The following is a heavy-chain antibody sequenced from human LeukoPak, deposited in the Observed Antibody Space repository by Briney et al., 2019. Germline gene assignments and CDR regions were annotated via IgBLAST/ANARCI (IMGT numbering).Heavy chain of an antibody. V-gene: IGHV3-30*03. CDR1: GFTFSSYG. D-gene: IGHD6-19*01. CDR2: ISYDGSNK. Sequence: GGSLRLSCAASGFTFSSYGMHWVRQAPGKGLEWVAVISYDGSNKYYADSVKGRFTISRDNSKNTLYLQMNSLRAEDTAVYYCEAVAGKPSVGFYYFDYWGQGTLVTVSS. J-gene: IGHJ4*02. CDR3: EAVAGKPSVGFYYFDY.